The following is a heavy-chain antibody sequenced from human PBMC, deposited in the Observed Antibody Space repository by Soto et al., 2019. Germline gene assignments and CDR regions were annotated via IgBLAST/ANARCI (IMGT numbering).Heavy chain of an antibody. Sequence: PGGSLRLSCAASGFTFSSYGMHWVRQAPGKGLEWVAVISYDGSNKYYADSVKGRFTISRDNSKNTLYLQMNSLRAEDTAVYYCARRAYSGSSTDYFDYWGQGTLVTVSS. CDR3: ARRAYSGSSTDYFDY. D-gene: IGHD6-13*01. CDR2: ISYDGSNK. J-gene: IGHJ4*02. V-gene: IGHV3-30*03. CDR1: GFTFSSYG.